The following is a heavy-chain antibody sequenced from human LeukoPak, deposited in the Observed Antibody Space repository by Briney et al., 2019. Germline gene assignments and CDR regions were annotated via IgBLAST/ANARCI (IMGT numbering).Heavy chain of an antibody. Sequence: SETLSLTCTVSGGSSSTYYWSWIRQPPGKGLEWIGYIYYSGSTSYSPSLESRVTISVDTSKNQFSLKLSSVTAADTAVYYCARAAPVSPLDYWGQGTLVTVSS. J-gene: IGHJ4*02. CDR3: ARAAPVSPLDY. D-gene: IGHD6-6*01. CDR1: GGSSSTYY. CDR2: IYYSGST. V-gene: IGHV4-59*01.